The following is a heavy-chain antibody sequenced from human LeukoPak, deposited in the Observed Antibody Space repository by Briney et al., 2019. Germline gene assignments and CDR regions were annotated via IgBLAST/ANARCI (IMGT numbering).Heavy chain of an antibody. CDR3: ARDAPQAGAERGLDY. CDR1: GGSFSGYY. D-gene: IGHD6-13*01. Sequence: PSETLSLTCAVYGGSFSGYYWSWIRQPPGKGLEWIGEINHSGSTNYNPSLKSRVTISVDTSKNQFSLKLSSVTAADTAVYYCARDAPQAGAERGLDYWGQGTLVTVSS. CDR2: INHSGST. J-gene: IGHJ4*02. V-gene: IGHV4-34*01.